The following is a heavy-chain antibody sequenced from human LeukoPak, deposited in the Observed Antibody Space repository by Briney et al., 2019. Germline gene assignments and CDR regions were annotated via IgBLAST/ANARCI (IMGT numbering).Heavy chain of an antibody. V-gene: IGHV4-34*01. Sequence: SETLSLTCAVSGGSFIGYHWNWIRQSPGKGLEWIAEINHRGGTNYSPSLKSRVTISIDTSKNQFSLKLRSVTAADTAVYYCARDPTTEETVPYYFDDWGQGTSVTVSS. CDR2: INHRGGT. J-gene: IGHJ4*02. CDR1: GGSFIGYH. CDR3: ARDPTTEETVPYYFDD. D-gene: IGHD4-23*01.